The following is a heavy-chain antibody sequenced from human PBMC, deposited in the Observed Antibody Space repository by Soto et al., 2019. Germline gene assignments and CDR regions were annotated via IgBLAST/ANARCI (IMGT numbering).Heavy chain of an antibody. D-gene: IGHD1-1*01. V-gene: IGHV3-7*01. J-gene: IGHJ4*02. Sequence: GGSLRLSCAVSGITFYSHWMSWVRHVPGKGLEWVADISEYGSEKYYVDSVEGRFTVSRDNAKNELYLQMDSLRVEDTAVYFCARAGDRWKFDYWGQGILVTVSS. CDR1: GITFYSHW. CDR2: ISEYGSEK. CDR3: ARAGDRWKFDY.